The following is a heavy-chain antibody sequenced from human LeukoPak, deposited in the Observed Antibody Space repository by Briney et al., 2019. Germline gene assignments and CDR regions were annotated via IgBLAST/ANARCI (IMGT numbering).Heavy chain of an antibody. CDR3: AKGFGLVVVVAATDY. D-gene: IGHD2-15*01. J-gene: IGHJ4*02. V-gene: IGHV3-23*01. Sequence: PGGSLRLSCAASGFTFSSYAMSWVRQAPGKGLEWVSAISGSGGSTYYADSVKGRSTISRDNSKNTLYLQMNSLRAEDTAVYYCAKGFGLVVVVAATDYWGQGTLVTVSS. CDR2: ISGSGGST. CDR1: GFTFSSYA.